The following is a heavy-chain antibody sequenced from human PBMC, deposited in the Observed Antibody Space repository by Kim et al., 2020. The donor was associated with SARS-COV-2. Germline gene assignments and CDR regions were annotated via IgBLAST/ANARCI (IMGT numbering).Heavy chain of an antibody. Sequence: GGSLRLSCAASGFTFSSYGMHWVRQAPGKGLEWVAVISYDGSNKYYADSVKGRFTISRDNSKNTLYLQMNSLRAEDTAVYYCARGGEVLLWFGEGFHYFDYWGQGTLVTVSS. J-gene: IGHJ4*02. V-gene: IGHV3-33*05. CDR3: ARGGEVLLWFGEGFHYFDY. CDR1: GFTFSSYG. D-gene: IGHD3-10*01. CDR2: ISYDGSNK.